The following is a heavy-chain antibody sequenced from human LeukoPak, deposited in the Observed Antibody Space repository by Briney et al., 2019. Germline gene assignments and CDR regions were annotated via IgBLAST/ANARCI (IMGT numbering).Heavy chain of an antibody. CDR3: ARSRYCSTITCYTSPTWFDP. V-gene: IGHV3-64*01. CDR1: GFTFNTYA. J-gene: IGHJ5*02. Sequence: GGSLRLPCAASGFTFNTYAMHWVGQAPGKGLEYVSGISYNGDSTYYANSVKGRFTISRDNSKNSLYIQMDSLRAEDMAVYYCARSRYCSTITCYTSPTWFDPWGQGTLVTVSS. D-gene: IGHD2-2*02. CDR2: ISYNGDST.